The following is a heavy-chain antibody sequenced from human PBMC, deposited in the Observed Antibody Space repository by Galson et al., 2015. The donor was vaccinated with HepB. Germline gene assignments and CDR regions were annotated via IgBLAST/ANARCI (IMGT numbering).Heavy chain of an antibody. CDR1: GYTFTSYY. J-gene: IGHJ3*02. Sequence: SVKVSCKASGYTFTSYYMHWVRQAPGQGLEWMGIINPSGGSTSYAQKLQGRVTMTRDTSTSTVYMELSSLRSEDTAVYYCARDGGVAGTVGAFDIWGQGTMVTVSS. V-gene: IGHV1-46*04. D-gene: IGHD6-19*01. CDR2: INPSGGST. CDR3: ARDGGVAGTVGAFDI.